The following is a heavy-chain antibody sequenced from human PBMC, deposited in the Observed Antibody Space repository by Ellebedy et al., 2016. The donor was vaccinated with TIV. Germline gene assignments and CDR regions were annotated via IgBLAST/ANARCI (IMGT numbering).Heavy chain of an antibody. CDR1: GFSFSDYY. CDR3: ARYCSGGSCYSGLDY. J-gene: IGHJ4*02. V-gene: IGHV3-66*01. Sequence: GESLKISXAASGFSFSDYYMSWIRQAPGKGLEWVSVIYSGGSTYYADSRKGRFTISRDNSKNTLHLQMNSLRAEDTAVYYCARYCSGGSCYSGLDYWGQGTLVTVSS. D-gene: IGHD2-15*01. CDR2: IYSGGST.